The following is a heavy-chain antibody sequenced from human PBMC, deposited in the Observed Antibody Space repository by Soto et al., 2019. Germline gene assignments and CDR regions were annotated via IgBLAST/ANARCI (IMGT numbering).Heavy chain of an antibody. V-gene: IGHV1-69*01. CDR3: AIGDTSEAATIGPLDL. Sequence: QAQVVQSGAEVIKPGSSVKVSCRASEDIFSSSGFSWVRQAPGLGLEWMGGIIPVFGRTEYAQRFRDRVRISADDDIRPVYMELESLTADYTALYYCAIGDTSEAATIGPLDLWGQGTLVTVSS. CDR2: IIPVFGRT. D-gene: IGHD6-25*01. J-gene: IGHJ4*02. CDR1: EDIFSSSG.